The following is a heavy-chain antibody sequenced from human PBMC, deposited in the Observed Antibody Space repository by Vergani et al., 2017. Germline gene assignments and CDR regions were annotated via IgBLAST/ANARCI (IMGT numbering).Heavy chain of an antibody. CDR3: AKGLDTAMVKYFDL. CDR2: ISGSGGST. D-gene: IGHD5-18*01. CDR1: GFTFDDYA. V-gene: IGHV3-23*04. J-gene: IGHJ2*01. Sequence: EVQLVESGGGLVQPGRSLRLSCAASGFTFDDYAMHWVRQAPGKGLEWVSGISGSGGSTYYADSVKGRFTISRDNSKNTLYLQMNSLRAEDTAVYYCAKGLDTAMVKYFDLWGRGTLVTVSS.